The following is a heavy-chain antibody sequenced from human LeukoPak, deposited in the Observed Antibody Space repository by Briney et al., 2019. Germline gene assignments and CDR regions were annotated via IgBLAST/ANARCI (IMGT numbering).Heavy chain of an antibody. CDR1: GFTFSSYG. CDR3: AKDPFFDY. Sequence: GGTLRLSCAASGFTFSSYGMSWVRQAPGKGLEWVSGISGSGGSTYYADSVKGRFTISRDNSKNTLYLQMNSLRAEDTAIYYCAKDPFFDYWGQGTLVTVSS. J-gene: IGHJ4*02. V-gene: IGHV3-23*01. CDR2: ISGSGGST.